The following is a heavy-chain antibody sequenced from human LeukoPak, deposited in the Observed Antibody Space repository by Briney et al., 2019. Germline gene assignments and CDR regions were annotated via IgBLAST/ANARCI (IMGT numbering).Heavy chain of an antibody. J-gene: IGHJ4*02. V-gene: IGHV3-23*01. Sequence: GGSLRLSCAASGFTFSTYAMSWVRQAPGKGLEWVSAISGSGGSTYYADSVKGRFTVSRDNSKNTLFLQMNSLRAEDTAVYYCAKDGGLWVSAHWGDSWGRGTLVTVSS. CDR1: GFTFSTYA. D-gene: IGHD7-27*01. CDR2: ISGSGGST. CDR3: AKDGGLWVSAHWGDS.